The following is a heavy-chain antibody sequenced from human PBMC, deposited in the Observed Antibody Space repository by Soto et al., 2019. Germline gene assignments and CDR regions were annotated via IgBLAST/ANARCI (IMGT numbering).Heavy chain of an antibody. CDR2: ISSSSSYI. J-gene: IGHJ3*02. V-gene: IGHV3-21*01. Sequence: GGSLRLSCAASVFTFSSYSMNWVRQAPGKGLEWVSSISSSSSYIYYADSVKGRFTISRDNAKNSLYLQMNSLRAEDTAVYYCARDEILTGYYSPKPFDIWGQGTMVTVSS. CDR1: VFTFSSYS. D-gene: IGHD3-9*01. CDR3: ARDEILTGYYSPKPFDI.